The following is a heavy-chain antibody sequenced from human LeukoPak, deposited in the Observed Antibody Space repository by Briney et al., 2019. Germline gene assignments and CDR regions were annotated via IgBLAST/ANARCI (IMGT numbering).Heavy chain of an antibody. D-gene: IGHD3-22*01. Sequence: ASVKVYCKASGYTFTGYYMHWVRQAPGQGLEWMGWINPNSGGTNYAQKFQGRVTMTRDTSISTAYMELSRLRSDDTAVYYCARGLESYDSSEGDFDYWGQGTLVTVSS. CDR2: INPNSGGT. J-gene: IGHJ4*02. V-gene: IGHV1-2*02. CDR3: ARGLESYDSSEGDFDY. CDR1: GYTFTGYY.